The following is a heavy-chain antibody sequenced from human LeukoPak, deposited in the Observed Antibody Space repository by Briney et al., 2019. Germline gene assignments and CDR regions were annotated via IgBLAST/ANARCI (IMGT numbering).Heavy chain of an antibody. CDR1: GGSFSGYY. CDR2: INHSGST. V-gene: IGHV4-34*01. Sequence: SETLSLTCAVYGGSFSGYYWSWIRQPPGKGLEWIGEINHSGSTNYNPSLKSRVTISVDTSKNQFSLKLSSVTAADTAVYYCARGLHYYDSSGYYSWYYYYYMDVWGKGTTVTVPS. D-gene: IGHD3-22*01. J-gene: IGHJ6*03. CDR3: ARGLHYYDSSGYYSWYYYYYMDV.